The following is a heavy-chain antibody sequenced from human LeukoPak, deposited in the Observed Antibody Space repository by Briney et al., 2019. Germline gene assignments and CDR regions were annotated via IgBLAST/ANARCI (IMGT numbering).Heavy chain of an antibody. V-gene: IGHV3-7*01. CDR1: GFTFSSYW. CDR2: IKEDGSNL. Sequence: PGGSLTLSCAASGFTFSSYWMGWVRQAPGKGLEWVANIKEDGSNLYYLDSGKGRFTISRDNAKNSLHLQMNSLRAEDTAVYFCARVICDYVWGSYRRHFDYWGQGTLVSVSS. D-gene: IGHD3-16*02. J-gene: IGHJ4*02. CDR3: ARVICDYVWGSYRRHFDY.